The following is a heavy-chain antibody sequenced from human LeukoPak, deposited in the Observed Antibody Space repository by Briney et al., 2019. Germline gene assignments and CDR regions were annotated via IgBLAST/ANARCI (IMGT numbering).Heavy chain of an antibody. CDR3: ASYTSYYDFWSGYFGY. CDR2: IYYSGST. J-gene: IGHJ4*02. V-gene: IGHV4-39*01. CDR1: GGSISSSSYY. Sequence: PSETLSLTCTVSGGSISSSSYYWGRIRQPPGKGLEWIGSIYYSGSTYYNPSLKSRVTISVDTSKNQFSLKLSSVTAADTAVYYCASYTSYYDFWSGYFGYWGQGTLVTVSS. D-gene: IGHD3-3*01.